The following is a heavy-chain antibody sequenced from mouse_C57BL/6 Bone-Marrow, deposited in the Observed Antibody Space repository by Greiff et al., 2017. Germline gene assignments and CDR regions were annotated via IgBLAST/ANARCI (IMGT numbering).Heavy chain of an antibody. CDR3: ARRDGSSYFDY. D-gene: IGHD1-1*01. V-gene: IGHV1-64*01. CDR1: GYTFTSYW. Sequence: QFQLQQPGAALLKPGASVPLSCQASGYTFTSYWLHGVKQRPGQGREGIGMIHPNSGSTNFNEKFKSKASLTVDKSSSTAYMQLGSLTSEDAAVYYCARRDGSSYFDYWGQCTTLTVAS. J-gene: IGHJ2*01. CDR2: IHPNSGST.